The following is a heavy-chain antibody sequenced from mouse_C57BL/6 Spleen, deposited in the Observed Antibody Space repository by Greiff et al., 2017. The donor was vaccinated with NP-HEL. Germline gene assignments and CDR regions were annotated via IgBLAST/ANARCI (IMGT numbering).Heavy chain of an antibody. CDR2: IDPSDSYT. V-gene: IGHV1-50*01. CDR3: ARWDGYYAGFAY. D-gene: IGHD2-3*01. CDR1: GYTFTSYW. J-gene: IGHJ3*01. Sequence: QVQLQQPGAELVKPGASVKLSCKASGYTFTSYWMQWVKQRPGQGLEWIREIDPSDSYTNYNQKFKGKATLTVDTSSSTAYMQLSSLTSEDSAVYYCARWDGYYAGFAYWGQGTLVTVSA.